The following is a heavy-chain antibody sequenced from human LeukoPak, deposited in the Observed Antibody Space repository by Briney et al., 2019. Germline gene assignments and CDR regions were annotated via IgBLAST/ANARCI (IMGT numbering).Heavy chain of an antibody. CDR1: GGSFSGYY. J-gene: IGHJ3*02. CDR2: IYYSGST. V-gene: IGHV4-31*11. Sequence: SETLSLTCAVYGGSFSGYYWSWIRQHPGKGLEWIGYIYYSGSTYYNPSLKSRVTISVDTSKNQFSLKLSSVTAADTAVYYCARAGESDAFDIWGQGTMVTVSS. CDR3: ARAGESDAFDI. D-gene: IGHD3-10*01.